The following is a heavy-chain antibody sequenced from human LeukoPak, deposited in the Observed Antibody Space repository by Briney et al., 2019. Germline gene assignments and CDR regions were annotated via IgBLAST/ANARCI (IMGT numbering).Heavy chain of an antibody. CDR1: GYTFTSYD. CDR3: ARNLPYYDFWSGYYGVYYYYMDV. J-gene: IGHJ6*03. D-gene: IGHD3-3*01. V-gene: IGHV1-8*03. CDR2: MNPNSGNT. Sequence: ASVKVSCKASGYTFTSYDINWVRQATGQGLEWMGWMNPNSGNTGYAQKFQGRVTITRNTSISTAYMELSSLRSEDTAVYYCARNLPYYDFWSGYYGVYYYYMDVWGKGTTVTVSS.